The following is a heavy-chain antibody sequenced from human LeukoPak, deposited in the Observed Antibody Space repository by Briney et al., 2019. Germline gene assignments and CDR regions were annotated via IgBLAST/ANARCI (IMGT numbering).Heavy chain of an antibody. J-gene: IGHJ4*02. Sequence: GGSLRLSCAASGFTFSSYGMHWVRQAPGKGLEWVAFIRYDGSNKYYADSVKGRFTISRDNSKNTLYLQMNSLRAEDTAVYYCAKDRQWLVNSIDYWGQGTLVTVSS. CDR1: GFTFSSYG. CDR3: AKDRQWLVNSIDY. V-gene: IGHV3-30*02. CDR2: IRYDGSNK. D-gene: IGHD6-19*01.